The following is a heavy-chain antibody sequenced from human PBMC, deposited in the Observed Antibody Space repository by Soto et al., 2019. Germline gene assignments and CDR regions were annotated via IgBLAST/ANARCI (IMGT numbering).Heavy chain of an antibody. CDR1: GFTFNNFV. J-gene: IGHJ6*02. CDR3: AVHLGQNYYTMDV. CDR2: ITGSGGRA. Sequence: GGSLRLSCAASGFTFNNFVMSWVRHIPGKGLDWVSGITGSGGRAYYADSVKGRFTISRDNSRNTVYLQMSRLGAADTAMYHCAVHLGQNYYTMDVWGQGTTVTVSS. V-gene: IGHV3-23*01.